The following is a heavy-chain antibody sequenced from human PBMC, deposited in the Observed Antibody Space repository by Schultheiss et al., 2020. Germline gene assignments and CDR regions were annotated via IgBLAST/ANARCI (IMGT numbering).Heavy chain of an antibody. V-gene: IGHV1-8*01. Sequence: ASVKVSCKASGYTFTSYDINWVRQATGQGLEWMGWMNPNSGNTGYAQKFQGRVTMTRNTSISTAYMELSSLRSEDTAVYYCARETREVSGWYYYYGMDVWGQGTTVNVYS. D-gene: IGHD6-19*01. J-gene: IGHJ6*02. CDR2: MNPNSGNT. CDR1: GYTFTSYD. CDR3: ARETREVSGWYYYYGMDV.